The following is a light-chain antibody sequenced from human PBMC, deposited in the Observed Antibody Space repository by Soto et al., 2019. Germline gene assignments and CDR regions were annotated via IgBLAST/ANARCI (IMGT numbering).Light chain of an antibody. Sequence: EIVLTQSPGTLSLSPGETATLSCRASQSVSSYYLAWYKQKPGQAPRLLIYAASSRATGIPDRFSGGGSGTVFTLTISRLEPEDFAVYYCQQYGSSPWTFGQGTKVESK. CDR3: QQYGSSPWT. J-gene: IGKJ1*01. CDR1: QSVSSYY. CDR2: AAS. V-gene: IGKV3-20*01.